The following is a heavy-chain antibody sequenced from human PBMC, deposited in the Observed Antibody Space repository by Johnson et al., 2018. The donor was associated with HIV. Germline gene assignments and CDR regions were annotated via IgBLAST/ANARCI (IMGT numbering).Heavy chain of an antibody. V-gene: IGHV3-33*08. CDR3: ARDYNGAFDF. D-gene: IGHD5-24*01. CDR2: IWYDGSNR. Sequence: QVQLVESGGGLVQPGRSLRLSFAASGFSFSTYAMHWVRQAPGKGLEWVAVIWYDGSNRNYADSVKGRFTISRDNSRNAMSLQMNSLRADDTAVYYCARDYNGAFDFWGRGTMVTVSS. CDR1: GFSFSTYA. J-gene: IGHJ3*01.